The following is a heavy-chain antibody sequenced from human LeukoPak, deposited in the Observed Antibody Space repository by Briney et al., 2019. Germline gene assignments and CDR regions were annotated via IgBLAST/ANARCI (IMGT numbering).Heavy chain of an antibody. J-gene: IGHJ4*02. CDR3: ARQPYDILTGYPRDLDY. CDR1: GGSISSSSYY. CDR2: IYYSGST. Sequence: SETLSLTCTVSGGSISSSSYYWGWIRQPPGKGLEWIGSIYYSGSTYYNPSLKSRVTISVDTSKNQFSLKLSSVTAADTAVYYCARQPYDILTGYPRDLDYWGQGTLVTVSS. V-gene: IGHV4-39*01. D-gene: IGHD3-9*01.